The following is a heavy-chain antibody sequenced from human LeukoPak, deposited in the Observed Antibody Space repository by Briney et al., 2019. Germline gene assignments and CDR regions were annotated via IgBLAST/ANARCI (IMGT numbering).Heavy chain of an antibody. V-gene: IGHV4-61*02. CDR1: GGSISSGSYY. D-gene: IGHD1-26*01. J-gene: IGHJ4*02. Sequence: PSETLSLTCTVSGGSISSGSYYWSWIRQPAGKGVEWIGRIYTSGSTNYNPSLKSRVTISVDTSKNQFSLKLSSVTAADTAVYYCASLYSGSSNYFDYWGQGTLVTVSS. CDR3: ASLYSGSSNYFDY. CDR2: IYTSGST.